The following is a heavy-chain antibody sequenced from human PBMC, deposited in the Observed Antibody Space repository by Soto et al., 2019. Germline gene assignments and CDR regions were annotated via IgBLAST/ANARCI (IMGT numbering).Heavy chain of an antibody. Sequence: PSETLSLTCTVSGGSISSYYWSWIRQPPGKGLEWIGYIYYSGSTNYNPSLKSRVTISVDTSKNQFSLKLSSVTAADTAVYYCARDMVSMGPHDAFDIWGQGTMVTVSS. J-gene: IGHJ3*02. CDR3: ARDMVSMGPHDAFDI. V-gene: IGHV4-59*01. CDR1: GGSISSYY. D-gene: IGHD3-10*01. CDR2: IYYSGST.